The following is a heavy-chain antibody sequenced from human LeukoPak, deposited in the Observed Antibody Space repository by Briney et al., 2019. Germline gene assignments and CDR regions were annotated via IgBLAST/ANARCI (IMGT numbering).Heavy chain of an antibody. Sequence: SETLSLTCTVSGGSISSYYWSWIRQPAGKGLEWIGRIYTSGSINYNPSLKSRVTISVDTSKNQFSLKLSSVTAADTAVYYCARHYRYYDSSGYLGAWGQGTLVTVSS. D-gene: IGHD3-22*01. J-gene: IGHJ5*02. CDR2: IYTSGSI. CDR1: GGSISSYY. V-gene: IGHV4-4*07. CDR3: ARHYRYYDSSGYLGA.